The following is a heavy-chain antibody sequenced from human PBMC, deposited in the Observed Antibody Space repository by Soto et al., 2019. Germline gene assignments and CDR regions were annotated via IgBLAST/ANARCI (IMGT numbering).Heavy chain of an antibody. D-gene: IGHD3-9*01. V-gene: IGHV3-64*01. Sequence: EVQLVESGGGLVQPGGSLRLSCAASGFTFSSYAMHWVRQAPGKGLEYVSAISSNGGSTYYANSVKGRFTISRDNSKNTLYLQMGSLRAEDMAVYYCVRGALAVYDMWNWFDPWGQGTLVTVSS. CDR1: GFTFSSYA. CDR3: VRGALAVYDMWNWFDP. J-gene: IGHJ5*02. CDR2: ISSNGGST.